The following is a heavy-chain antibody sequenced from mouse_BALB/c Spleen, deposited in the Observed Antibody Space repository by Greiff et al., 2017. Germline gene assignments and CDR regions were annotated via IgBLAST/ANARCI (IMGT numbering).Heavy chain of an antibody. D-gene: IGHD2-2*01. CDR3: ARDRGTNGYYFDY. J-gene: IGHJ2*01. Sequence: VMLVESGPGLVAPSQSLSITCTVSGFSLTSYGVHWVRQPPGKGLEWLGVIWAGGSTNYNSALMSRLSISKDNSKSQVFLKMNSLQTDDTAMYYCARDRGTNGYYFDYWGQGTTLTVSS. CDR2: IWAGGST. V-gene: IGHV2-9*02. CDR1: GFSLTSYG.